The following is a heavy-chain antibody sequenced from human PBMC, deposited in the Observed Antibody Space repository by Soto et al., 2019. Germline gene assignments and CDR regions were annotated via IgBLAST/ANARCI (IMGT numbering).Heavy chain of an antibody. V-gene: IGHV3-48*01. CDR1: GFIFSIYN. CDR2: ISSTSDTR. J-gene: IGHJ4*02. D-gene: IGHD1-1*01. Sequence: GGSLRLSCAASGFIFSIYNMNWVRKAPGKGLEWVSYISSTSDTRYYADFVKGRFTISRDNSKNTLYLQMDGLRADDTALYYCAKEAGGGTTMLTSSFDYWGQGTLVTVSS. CDR3: AKEAGGGTTMLTSSFDY.